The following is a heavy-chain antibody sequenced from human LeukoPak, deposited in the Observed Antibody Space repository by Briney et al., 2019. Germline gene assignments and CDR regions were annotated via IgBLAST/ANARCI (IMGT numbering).Heavy chain of an antibody. CDR3: AKDPSGTRGWFDP. CDR2: IDHSGST. D-gene: IGHD2-2*01. Sequence: SDTLSLTCSVSGDSIRRSDWIWIRQPPEKGLEWIGYIDHSGSTNYKPSLKSRVTISVDTSNNQISLKLNSVTAADTAVYYCAKDPSGTRGWFDPWGQGTLVTVSS. CDR1: GDSIRRSD. J-gene: IGHJ5*02. V-gene: IGHV4-59*01.